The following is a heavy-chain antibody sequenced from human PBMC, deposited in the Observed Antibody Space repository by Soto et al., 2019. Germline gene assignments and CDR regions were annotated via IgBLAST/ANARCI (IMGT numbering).Heavy chain of an antibody. D-gene: IGHD3-22*01. J-gene: IGHJ6*02. V-gene: IGHV3-23*01. CDR1: GFTFSSYA. Sequence: EVQLLESGGGLVQPGGSLRLSCAASGFTFSSYAMTCVRQAPGKGLEWVSALTGSGVTTYYADSVKGRFTISRDNSKNALCLQMKSLRAEGTAVYYCAKGGGSKDYYDISGYYLYYYYAMDVWGQGTTVTVSS. CDR3: AKGGGSKDYYDISGYYLYYYYAMDV. CDR2: LTGSGVTT.